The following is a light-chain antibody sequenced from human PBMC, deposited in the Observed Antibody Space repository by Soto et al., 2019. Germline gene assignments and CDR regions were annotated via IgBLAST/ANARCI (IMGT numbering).Light chain of an antibody. V-gene: IGKV1-5*01. Sequence: DIQMTPIPATLSASVGDRVTITCRASQSISSWLAWYQQKPGKVPKLLIDDASSLESGVPSRFSGSGSGTEFTLTISSLQPDDFATYYCQQYNTYSWTFGQGTKVDIK. CDR3: QQYNTYSWT. J-gene: IGKJ1*01. CDR2: DAS. CDR1: QSISSW.